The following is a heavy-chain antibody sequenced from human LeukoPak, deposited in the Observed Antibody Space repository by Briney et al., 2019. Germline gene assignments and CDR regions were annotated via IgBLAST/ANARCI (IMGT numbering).Heavy chain of an antibody. Sequence: SETLSLTCIVSGYSIRSGYYWGWIRQPPGKGLEWIGYVYYSGSTNYNPSLESRVTISVDTSKNQFSLKLRSVTAADTAVYYCAREGNSSPSYFGSWGQGTLVTVSS. CDR3: AREGNSSPSYFGS. J-gene: IGHJ4*02. CDR2: VYYSGST. D-gene: IGHD6-6*01. V-gene: IGHV4-61*01. CDR1: GYSIRSGYY.